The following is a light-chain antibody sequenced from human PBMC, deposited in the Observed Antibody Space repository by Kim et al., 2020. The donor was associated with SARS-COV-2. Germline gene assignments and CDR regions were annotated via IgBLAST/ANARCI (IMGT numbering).Light chain of an antibody. CDR1: QGVSSGY. CDR3: QQYGSSPKLT. CDR2: GAS. J-gene: IGKJ4*01. V-gene: IGKV3-20*01. Sequence: PGERAALSCRASQGVSSGYLAWYQQKPGQAPRLLIYGASSRATGIPDRFSGSGSGTDFTLTISRLEPEDFAVYYCQQYGSSPKLTFGGGTKVDIK.